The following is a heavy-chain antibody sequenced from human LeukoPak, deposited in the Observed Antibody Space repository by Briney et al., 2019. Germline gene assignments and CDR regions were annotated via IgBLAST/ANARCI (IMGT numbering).Heavy chain of an antibody. V-gene: IGHV3-64D*06. CDR3: VSGYDIVTGYYSY. Sequence: GSLRLSCSSPGFTFSSYAMHWVRQAPGKGLEYVSAISSNGGSTYYADSVKGSFTISRDNSKNTLYLQMSSLRAEDTAVYYCVSGYDIVTGYYSYWGQGTLVTVSS. J-gene: IGHJ4*02. D-gene: IGHD3-9*01. CDR2: ISSNGGST. CDR1: GFTFSSYA.